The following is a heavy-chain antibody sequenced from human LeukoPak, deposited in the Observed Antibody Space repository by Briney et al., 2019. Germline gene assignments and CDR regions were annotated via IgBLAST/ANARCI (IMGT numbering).Heavy chain of an antibody. V-gene: IGHV3-30*01. J-gene: IGHJ4*02. D-gene: IGHD3-22*01. CDR3: ARGTKTYYYDSSGYFHY. Sequence: GGSLRLSCAASGFTFSSYAMHWVRQAPGKGLEGVAVISYDGSNKYYADSVKGRFTISRDNSKNTLYLQMNSLRAEDTAVYYCARGTKTYYYDSSGYFHYWGQGTLVTVSS. CDR1: GFTFSSYA. CDR2: ISYDGSNK.